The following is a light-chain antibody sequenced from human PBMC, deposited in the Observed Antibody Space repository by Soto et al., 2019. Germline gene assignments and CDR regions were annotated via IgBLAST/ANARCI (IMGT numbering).Light chain of an antibody. CDR2: DVS. J-gene: IGKJ4*01. Sequence: DVQMTQSPSTLSASVVDRVTITCLASQSINNLLAWYQQKPGKAPKFLIYDVSTLESGVPSRFSGSGSGTEFTLTISSLQPEDFATYYCQQYDSYPLTFGGGTKVDIK. CDR3: QQYDSYPLT. V-gene: IGKV1-5*01. CDR1: QSINNL.